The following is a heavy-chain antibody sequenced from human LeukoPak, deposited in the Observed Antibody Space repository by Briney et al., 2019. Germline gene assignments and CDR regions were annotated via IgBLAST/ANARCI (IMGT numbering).Heavy chain of an antibody. D-gene: IGHD3-10*01. CDR1: GFTFSSYA. CDR3: ARSAGIYYGSGSYYELGY. V-gene: IGHV3-64*01. Sequence: GGSLRLSCAASGFTFSSYAMHWVRQAPGKGLEYVSAISSNGGSTYYANSVKGRFTISRDNSKNTLYLQMGSLRAEDMAVYYCARSAGIYYGSGSYYELGYWGQGTLVTVSS. J-gene: IGHJ4*02. CDR2: ISSNGGST.